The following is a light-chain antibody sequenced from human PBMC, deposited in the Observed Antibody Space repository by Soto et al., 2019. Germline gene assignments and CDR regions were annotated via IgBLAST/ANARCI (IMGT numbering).Light chain of an antibody. V-gene: IGKV1-27*01. CDR1: QGISNY. Sequence: QMTQSTSSLSAYLGDRVTITCRASQGISNYLAWYQQKPGRLPKLLLFGASTLQSGVPARFSGSGSGTLFTLTINGLLPEDVATYYCQKYDRAPFTFGPGTKVDIK. J-gene: IGKJ3*01. CDR2: GAS. CDR3: QKYDRAPFT.